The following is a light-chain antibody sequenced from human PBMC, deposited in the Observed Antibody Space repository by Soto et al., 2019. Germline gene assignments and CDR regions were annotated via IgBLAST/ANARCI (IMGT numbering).Light chain of an antibody. J-gene: IGLJ2*01. Sequence: QSVLTQPRSVSGSPGQSVTISCTGTSSDVGGYNYVSWYQQHPGKAPKLMIYDVSKRPSGVPDRFSGSKSGNTASLTISGLQAEDEADYYCCSYAGIQRVFGGGTKLTVL. CDR2: DVS. V-gene: IGLV2-11*01. CDR1: SSDVGGYNY. CDR3: CSYAGIQRV.